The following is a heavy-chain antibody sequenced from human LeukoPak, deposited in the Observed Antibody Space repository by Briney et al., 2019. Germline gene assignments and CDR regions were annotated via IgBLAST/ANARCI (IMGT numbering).Heavy chain of an antibody. J-gene: IGHJ6*03. CDR1: GFTFSSYS. D-gene: IGHD3-9*01. Sequence: GGSLRLSCAASGFTFSSYSMNWVRQAPGKGLEWVSYLSSSGSTISYADSVKGRFTISRDNAKNSLYLQMNTLRAEDTALYFCARGGKRYDCYYYMDVWGKGTTVTVSS. V-gene: IGHV3-48*01. CDR2: LSSSGSTI. CDR3: ARGGKRYDCYYYMDV.